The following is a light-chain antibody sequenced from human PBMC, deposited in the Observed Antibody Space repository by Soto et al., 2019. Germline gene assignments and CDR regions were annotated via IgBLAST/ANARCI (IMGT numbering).Light chain of an antibody. CDR1: QSLSSGY. Sequence: IVLTQSPGTLSFSPRQSPTLSCRARQSLSSGYLAWYQQKHGQAPRFLIYGASTRPTGIPDRFSGSGSGTDFTITISRLEHEDFAVYYCQHYDSFRTFGQGTKVDI. V-gene: IGKV3-20*01. CDR2: GAS. J-gene: IGKJ1*01. CDR3: QHYDSFRT.